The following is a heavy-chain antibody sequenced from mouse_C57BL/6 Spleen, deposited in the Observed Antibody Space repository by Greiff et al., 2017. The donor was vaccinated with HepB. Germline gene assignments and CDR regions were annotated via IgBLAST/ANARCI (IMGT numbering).Heavy chain of an antibody. Sequence: QVQLQQPGAELVKPGASVKLSCKASGYTFTSYWMQWVKQRPGQGLEWIGEIDPSDSYTNYNQKFKGKATLTVDTSSSTAYMQLSSLTSEDSAVYYCARRGYYSNYFDYWGQGTTLTVSS. J-gene: IGHJ2*01. CDR3: ARRGYYSNYFDY. CDR2: IDPSDSYT. CDR1: GYTFTSYW. D-gene: IGHD2-5*01. V-gene: IGHV1-50*01.